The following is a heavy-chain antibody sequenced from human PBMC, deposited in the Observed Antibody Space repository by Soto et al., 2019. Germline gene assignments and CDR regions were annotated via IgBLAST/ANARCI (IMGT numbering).Heavy chain of an antibody. J-gene: IGHJ4*02. CDR1: GESFSRHS. CDR3: AKTHYRGLES. CDR2: VNYFGST. V-gene: IGHV4-34*01. Sequence: KASETLSVTCDVYGESFSRHSWTWIRQPPGKGLEWIGEVNYFGSTVYSPSLKSRVTISIHTSQPQVSLKLPSVTAAHTATYDCAKTHYRGLESWGQGNMVTVSS. D-gene: IGHD3-16*02.